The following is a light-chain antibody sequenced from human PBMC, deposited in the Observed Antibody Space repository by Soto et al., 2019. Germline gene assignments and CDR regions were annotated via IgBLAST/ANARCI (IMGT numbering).Light chain of an antibody. CDR3: ETWDSKRGV. CDR1: SGHSSYI. V-gene: IGLV4-60*02. J-gene: IGLJ3*02. CDR2: LEGSGSY. Sequence: QPVLTQSSSASASLGSSVKLTCTLSSGHSSYIIAWHQQQPGKAPRYLMKLEGSGSYNKGSGVPDRFSGSSSGADRYLTISNLQFEDEADYYCETWDSKRGVFGGGTKVTVL.